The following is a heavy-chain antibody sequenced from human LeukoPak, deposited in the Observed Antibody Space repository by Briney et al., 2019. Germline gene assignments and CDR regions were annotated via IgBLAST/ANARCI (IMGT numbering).Heavy chain of an antibody. CDR1: GYTFTGYY. Sequence: ASVKVSCKASGYTFTGYYMHWVRQAPGQGLEWMGWINPNSGSTKCAQKFQGRVTMTRDTSISTAYMELSRLRSDDSAVFYCARQADNNWFDSWGQGTLVTVSS. CDR3: ARQADNNWFDS. J-gene: IGHJ5*01. CDR2: INPNSGST. D-gene: IGHD2-15*01. V-gene: IGHV1-2*02.